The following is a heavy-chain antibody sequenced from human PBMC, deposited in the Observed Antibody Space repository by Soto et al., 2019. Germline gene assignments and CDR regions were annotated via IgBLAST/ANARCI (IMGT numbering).Heavy chain of an antibody. Sequence: QVQLVESGGGVVQPGRSLRLSCAASGFPFTSYAMHWAREGPDKGLEWVAIISYDGSDKYYADSVKGRFTISRDNSKNTLYLQMNSLRPEDTALYYCVGGQYYFDYRGQGTLVIVSS. V-gene: IGHV3-30*03. D-gene: IGHD3-10*01. CDR2: ISYDGSDK. CDR3: VGGQYYFDY. CDR1: GFPFTSYA. J-gene: IGHJ4*02.